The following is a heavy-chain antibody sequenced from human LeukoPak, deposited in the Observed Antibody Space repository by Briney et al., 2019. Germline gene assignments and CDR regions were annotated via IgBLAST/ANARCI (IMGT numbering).Heavy chain of an antibody. Sequence: PSETLSLTCTVSGGSITSYYWSWIRQPAGEGLEWIGHISTSGNTNYNPSLKSRVTMSIDTSKNQFSLKLNSVTAADTAVYYCAREATMVGATMIWGQGTLVIVSS. D-gene: IGHD1-26*01. V-gene: IGHV4-4*07. CDR2: ISTSGNT. CDR1: GGSITSYY. J-gene: IGHJ4*02. CDR3: AREATMVGATMI.